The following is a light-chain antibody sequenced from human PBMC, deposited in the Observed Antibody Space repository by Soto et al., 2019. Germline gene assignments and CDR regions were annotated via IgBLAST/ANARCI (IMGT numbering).Light chain of an antibody. J-gene: IGLJ2*01. CDR1: SSDVGGHNY. CDR2: NVD. CDR3: SSYADSSTVV. V-gene: IGLV2-14*03. Sequence: QSVLTQVASVSASPGQSITISCTGTSSDVGGHNYVSWYQQHPGKAPKLMNYNVDYRPSGVSNRFSGSKSGNTASLTISGLQADDEAYYYCSSYADSSTVVFGGGTKVTVL.